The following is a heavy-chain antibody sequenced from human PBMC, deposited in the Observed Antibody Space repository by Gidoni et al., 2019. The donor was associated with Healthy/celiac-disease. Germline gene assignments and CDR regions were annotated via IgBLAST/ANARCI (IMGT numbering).Heavy chain of an antibody. CDR3: ARGASRFDY. CDR1: GGSFSGYY. D-gene: IGHD2-2*01. Sequence: QVQLQQCGDGLLKSSATLSPPLPVHGGSFSGYYWSWIRQPPGKRLEWIGEINHSGSTNYHPSLKSRVTISVDTSKNQFSLKLSSVTAADTAVYYCARGASRFDYWGQGTLVTVSS. V-gene: IGHV4-34*01. J-gene: IGHJ4*02. CDR2: INHSGST.